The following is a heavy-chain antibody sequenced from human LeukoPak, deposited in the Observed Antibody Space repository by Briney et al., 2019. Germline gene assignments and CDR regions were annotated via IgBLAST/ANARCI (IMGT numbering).Heavy chain of an antibody. CDR1: GYSFSNYW. J-gene: IGHJ5*02. CDR3: ARSSDARDWFDP. V-gene: IGHV5-51*01. CDR2: IYPGDSDT. Sequence: GESLKISCKGSGYSFSNYWIGWVRQMPGKSLEWMGIIYPGDSDTRYSPSFQGQVTISVDKSINTAYLQWSSVKATDSAMYYCARSSDARDWFDPWGQGTLVTVSS.